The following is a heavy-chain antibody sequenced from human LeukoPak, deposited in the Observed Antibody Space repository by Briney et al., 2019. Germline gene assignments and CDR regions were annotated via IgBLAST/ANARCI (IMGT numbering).Heavy chain of an antibody. CDR3: ARAGYCSGGSCYSGNWFDR. CDR2: INPSGGST. Sequence: ASEKVSFKASGYAFTSYYMHWVRQAPGQGREWMGIINPSGGSTSYEHNFQGRVTMTSDTSTSTVYMELSSLRSEDTAVYYCARAGYCSGGSCYSGNWFDRWGQGTMVTVS. J-gene: IGHJ5*02. CDR1: GYAFTSYY. V-gene: IGHV1-46*01. D-gene: IGHD2-15*01.